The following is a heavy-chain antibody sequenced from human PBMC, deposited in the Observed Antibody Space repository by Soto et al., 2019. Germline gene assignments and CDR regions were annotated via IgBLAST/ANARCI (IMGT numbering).Heavy chain of an antibody. J-gene: IGHJ4*02. Sequence: QVQLVESGGGVVQPGRSLRLSCAASGFTFSSYGMHWVRQAPGKGLEWVAVIWYDGSNKYYADSVKGRFTISRDNSKNTLYLQMNSLRAEDTAVYYCSIAPLDSSGYQFDYWGQGTLVTVSS. D-gene: IGHD3-22*01. CDR2: IWYDGSNK. CDR1: GFTFSSYG. CDR3: SIAPLDSSGYQFDY. V-gene: IGHV3-33*01.